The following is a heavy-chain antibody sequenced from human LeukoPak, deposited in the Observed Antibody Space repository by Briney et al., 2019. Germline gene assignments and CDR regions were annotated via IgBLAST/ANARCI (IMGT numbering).Heavy chain of an antibody. Sequence: SETLSLTCTVSGGSISSYYWSWIRQPPGKGLEWIGYIYYSGSTNYNPSLKSRVTISVDTSKNQFSLKLSSVTAADTAVYYCAREAVAGTENYYYYGMGVWGQGTTVTVSS. D-gene: IGHD6-19*01. V-gene: IGHV4-59*08. J-gene: IGHJ6*02. CDR2: IYYSGST. CDR1: GGSISSYY. CDR3: AREAVAGTENYYYYGMGV.